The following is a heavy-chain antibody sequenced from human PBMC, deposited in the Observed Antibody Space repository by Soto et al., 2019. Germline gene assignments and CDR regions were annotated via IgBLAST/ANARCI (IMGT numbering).Heavy chain of an antibody. CDR3: ARDRVDCSGGNCWRSVEDT. D-gene: IGHD2-15*01. Sequence: PSVKVSCKASGYTFTIYYMHWVRQAPGQGLEWMGIIDPSGGGTSYAQKFQGRLTMTRDTSTSTVYMELSSLRSEDTAVYYCARDRVDCSGGNCWRSVEDTWGQGTLVTVSS. CDR2: IDPSGGGT. CDR1: GYTFTIYY. V-gene: IGHV1-46*01. J-gene: IGHJ5*02.